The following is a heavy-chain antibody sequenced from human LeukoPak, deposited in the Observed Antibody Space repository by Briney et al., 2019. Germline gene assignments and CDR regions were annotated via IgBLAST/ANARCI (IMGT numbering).Heavy chain of an antibody. Sequence: PSETLSLTCAVYGGSFSGYYWSWIRQPPGKGLEWIGEINHSGSTNYNPSLKSRVTISVDTSKNQFSLKLSSVTAADTAVYYCASNAKYYYGSGSHYYYYGMDVWGKGTTVTVSS. CDR2: INHSGST. J-gene: IGHJ6*04. D-gene: IGHD3-10*01. CDR1: GGSFSGYY. CDR3: ASNAKYYYGSGSHYYYYGMDV. V-gene: IGHV4-34*01.